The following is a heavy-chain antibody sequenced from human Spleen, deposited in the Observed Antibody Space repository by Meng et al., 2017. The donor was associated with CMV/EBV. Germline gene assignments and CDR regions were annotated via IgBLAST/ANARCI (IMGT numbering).Heavy chain of an antibody. V-gene: IGHV3-48*04. CDR1: GFTFSDYT. CDR2: ISADSTTI. J-gene: IGHJ5*02. CDR3: ARGGNKWELLSLGFDP. Sequence: GEYLKISCAAPGFTFSDYTMNWFRQVPGKGLEWLTHISADSTTIYYADSVKGRFTISRDNANNSLHLQMNSLRAEDSALYYCARGGNKWELLSLGFDPWGQGTLVTVSS. D-gene: IGHD2/OR15-2a*01.